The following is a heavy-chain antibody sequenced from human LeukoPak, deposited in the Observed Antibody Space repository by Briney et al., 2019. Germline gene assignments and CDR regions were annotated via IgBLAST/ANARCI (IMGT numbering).Heavy chain of an antibody. CDR1: GFTFNNYA. J-gene: IGHJ4*02. D-gene: IGHD3-9*01. CDR2: ISADGAHT. V-gene: IGHV3-23*01. Sequence: PGGSLRLSCAASGFTFNNYALTWARLSPEQGLEWVSSISADGAHTYYAESVTGRFTISRDDSTDTVYLQMNSLRGEDTAVYFCAKDLRVTSRLGYFDYWGQGTLVTVST. CDR3: AKDLRVTSRLGYFDY.